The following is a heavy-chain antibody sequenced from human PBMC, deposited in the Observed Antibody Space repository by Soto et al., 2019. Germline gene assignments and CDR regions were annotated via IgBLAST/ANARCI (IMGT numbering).Heavy chain of an antibody. J-gene: IGHJ4*02. V-gene: IGHV3-23*01. Sequence: PGGSLRLSCAASGFTFRNYAMSWVRLAPGKGLEWVSTISGGGGSTYYADSVKGRFTISRDNSESTLYLQLNSLRAEDTAIFYCAKHQRSDYVIDHWGQGIXVTVSS. D-gene: IGHD4-17*01. CDR2: ISGGGGST. CDR1: GFTFRNYA. CDR3: AKHQRSDYVIDH.